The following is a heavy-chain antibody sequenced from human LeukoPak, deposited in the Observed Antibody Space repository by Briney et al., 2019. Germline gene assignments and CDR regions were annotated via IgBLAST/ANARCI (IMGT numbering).Heavy chain of an antibody. CDR2: IYSGGST. CDR3: ARSGGSSWYVGYFQH. J-gene: IGHJ1*01. V-gene: IGHV3-66*01. CDR1: GFTVSSNY. Sequence: GGSLRLSCAASGFTVSSNYMSWVRQAPGKGLEWVSVIYSGGSTYYADSVKGRFTISRDNSKNTLYLQMNSLRAEDTAVYYCARSGGSSWYVGYFQHWGQGTLVTVSS. D-gene: IGHD6-13*01.